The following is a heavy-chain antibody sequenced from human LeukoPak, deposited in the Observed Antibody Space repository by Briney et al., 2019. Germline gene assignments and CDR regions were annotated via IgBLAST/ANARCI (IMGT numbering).Heavy chain of an antibody. J-gene: IGHJ4*02. CDR3: AKASIAVAGHFDY. V-gene: IGHV3-48*01. D-gene: IGHD6-19*01. CDR1: GFPFSTYS. CDR2: ITSTSDTI. Sequence: GGSLRLSCVTSGFPFSTYSMNWVRQAPGKGLEWLSYITSTSDTIYYADSVKGRFTISRDNAKNSLYLQMNSLRAEDTALYYCAKASIAVAGHFDYWGQGTLVTVSS.